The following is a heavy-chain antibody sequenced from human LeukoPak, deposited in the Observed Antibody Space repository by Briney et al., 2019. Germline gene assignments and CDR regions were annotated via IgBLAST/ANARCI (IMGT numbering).Heavy chain of an antibody. Sequence: GGSLRLSCAASGFTFSSHAMSWVRQAPGKGPEWVSAISGSGGSTYYADSVKGRFTISRDNSKNTLYLQMNSLRAEDTAVYYCAKSPTYYDFWSGHGGPNWFDPWGQGTLVTVSS. CDR3: AKSPTYYDFWSGHGGPNWFDP. D-gene: IGHD3-3*01. CDR2: ISGSGGST. J-gene: IGHJ5*02. CDR1: GFTFSSHA. V-gene: IGHV3-23*01.